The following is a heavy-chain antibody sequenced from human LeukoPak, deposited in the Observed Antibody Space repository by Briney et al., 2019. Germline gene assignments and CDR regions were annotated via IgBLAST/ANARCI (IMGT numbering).Heavy chain of an antibody. CDR1: GFTFDDYA. CDR2: ISWNSGSI. V-gene: IGHV3-9*01. J-gene: IGHJ4*02. CDR3: AKDSGSYGYYFDY. D-gene: IGHD1-26*01. Sequence: GGSLRLSCAASGFTFDDYAMHWVRQAPGKGLEWVSGISWNSGSIGYADSLTGRFTISRDNAKNSLYLQMNSLRAEDTALYYCAKDSGSYGYYFDYWGQGTLVTVSS.